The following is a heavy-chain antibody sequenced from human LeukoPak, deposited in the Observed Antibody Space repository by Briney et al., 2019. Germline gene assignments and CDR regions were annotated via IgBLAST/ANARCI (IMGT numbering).Heavy chain of an antibody. CDR3: AKGPYYYDSSSYSRRWFDP. D-gene: IGHD3-22*01. J-gene: IGHJ5*02. Sequence: GGSLRLSCAASGSTFSNYAMSWVRQAPGRGLEWVSAISGSGGRTYYADSVKGRFTISRDNSKNTLYLQVNSLRADDTAVYYCAKGPYYYDSSSYSRRWFDPWGQGTLVTVSS. V-gene: IGHV3-23*01. CDR2: ISGSGGRT. CDR1: GSTFSNYA.